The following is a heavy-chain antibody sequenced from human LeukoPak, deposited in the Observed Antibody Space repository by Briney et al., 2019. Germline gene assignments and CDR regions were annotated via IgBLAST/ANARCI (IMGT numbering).Heavy chain of an antibody. CDR1: GFSFRTYS. Sequence: GGSLRLSCAASGFSFRTYSMNGVRQAPGKGLEWVSSINSDSIWIYYADSVRGRFTISRDNAKNSLYLQMNSLRAEDTAVYYCARDLASSSWYEFDYWGQGTLVTVSS. V-gene: IGHV3-21*01. J-gene: IGHJ4*02. CDR3: ARDLASSSWYEFDY. D-gene: IGHD6-13*01. CDR2: INSDSIWI.